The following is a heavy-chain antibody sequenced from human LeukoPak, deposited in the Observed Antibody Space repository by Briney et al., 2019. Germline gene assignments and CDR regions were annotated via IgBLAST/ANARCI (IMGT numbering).Heavy chain of an antibody. Sequence: PSETLSLTCAVYGGSFSGYYWSWIRQSPGKGLEWIGEINHSGSTNYNPSLKSRVTISVDTSKNQFSLKLSSMTAADTAVYYCAREYCSSTSCYLYYMDVWGKGTTVTVSS. J-gene: IGHJ6*03. CDR3: AREYCSSTSCYLYYMDV. CDR1: GGSFSGYY. D-gene: IGHD2-2*01. V-gene: IGHV4-34*01. CDR2: INHSGST.